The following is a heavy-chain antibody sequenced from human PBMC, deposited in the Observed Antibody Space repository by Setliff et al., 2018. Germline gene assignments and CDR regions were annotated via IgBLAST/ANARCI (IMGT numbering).Heavy chain of an antibody. V-gene: IGHV1-8*01. CDR1: GGTFSSYG. Sequence: ASVKVSCKASGGTFSSYGINWVRQAPGQGLEWMGWINPSSGKTGYALNFQGRVTMTKNTSIATAYMDLSGLMSEDTAVYYCATGPINNDVWGRGTLVTVSS. J-gene: IGHJ2*01. CDR3: ATGPINNDV. CDR2: INPSSGKT.